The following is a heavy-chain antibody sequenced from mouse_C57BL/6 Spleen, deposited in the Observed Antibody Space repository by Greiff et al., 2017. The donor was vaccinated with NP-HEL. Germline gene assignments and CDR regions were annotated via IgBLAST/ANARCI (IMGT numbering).Heavy chain of an antibody. V-gene: IGHV5-4*01. CDR2: ISDGGSYT. CDR1: GFTFSSYA. CDR3: ARDWGNYDQDAMDY. J-gene: IGHJ4*01. Sequence: EVNLVESGGGLVKPGGSLKLSCAASGFTFSSYAMSWVRQTPEKRLEWVATISDGGSYTYYPDNVKGRFTISRDNAKNNLYLQMSHLKSEDTAMYYCARDWGNYDQDAMDYWGQGTSVTVSS. D-gene: IGHD2-1*01.